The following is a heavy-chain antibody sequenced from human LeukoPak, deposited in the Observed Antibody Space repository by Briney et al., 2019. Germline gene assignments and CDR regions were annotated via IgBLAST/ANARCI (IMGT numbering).Heavy chain of an antibody. D-gene: IGHD4-17*01. J-gene: IGHJ4*02. V-gene: IGHV4-61*05. Sequence: SETLSLTCTVSGGSISSTSYYWGWIRQPPGKGLEWIGYIYYSGSTNYNPSLKSRVTISVDTSKNQFSLKLSSVTAADTAVYYCATNDYGVYWGQGTLVTVSS. CDR1: GGSISSTSYY. CDR2: IYYSGST. CDR3: ATNDYGVY.